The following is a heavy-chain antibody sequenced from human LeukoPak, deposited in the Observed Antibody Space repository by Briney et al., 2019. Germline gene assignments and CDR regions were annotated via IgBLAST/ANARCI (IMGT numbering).Heavy chain of an antibody. CDR2: FGTMSGDT. V-gene: IGHV3-21*01. CDR1: GLIFNSNT. J-gene: IGHJ6*02. CDR3: SRDQREHWNYNYYGMDV. Sequence: PGGSLRLSCAASGLIFNSNTFSWVRQAPGKGLEWVSSFGTMSGDTYYADSVRGRFTMSSDSAKMSVFLQMDSLSVDDTAVYYCSRDQREHWNYNYYGMDVWGQGTTVTVSS. D-gene: IGHD1-1*01.